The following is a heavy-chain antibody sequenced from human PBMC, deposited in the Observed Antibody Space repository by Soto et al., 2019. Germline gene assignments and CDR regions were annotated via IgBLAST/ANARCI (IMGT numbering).Heavy chain of an antibody. CDR3: ARVPGP. CDR1: GASVRSNSHY. D-gene: IGHD7-27*01. Sequence: SETLSLTCSVSGASVRSNSHYWSWIRQAPGKGLEWIGYVYYSGSTYYNPSLKSRVTISVDRSKNQFSLKLSSVTAADTAVYYCARVPGPWGQGTLVTVSS. V-gene: IGHV4-61*01. CDR2: VYYSGST. J-gene: IGHJ5*02.